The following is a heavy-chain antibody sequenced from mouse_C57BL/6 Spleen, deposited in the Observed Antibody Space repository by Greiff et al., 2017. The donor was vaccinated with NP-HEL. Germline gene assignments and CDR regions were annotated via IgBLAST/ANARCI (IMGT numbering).Heavy chain of an antibody. V-gene: IGHV5-4*01. J-gene: IGHJ3*01. Sequence: EVQGVESGGGLVKPGGSLKLSCAASGFTFSSYAMSWVRQTPEKRLEWVATISDGGSYTYYPDNVKGRFTISRDNAKNNLYLQMSHLKSEDTARYYCARGGFAYWGQGTLVTVSA. CDR3: ARGGFAY. CDR1: GFTFSSYA. CDR2: ISDGGSYT.